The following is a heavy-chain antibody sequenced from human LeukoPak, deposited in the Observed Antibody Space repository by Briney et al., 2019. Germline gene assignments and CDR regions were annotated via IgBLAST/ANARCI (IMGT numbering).Heavy chain of an antibody. J-gene: IGHJ4*02. CDR3: ARDGGYCSGGSCYDY. CDR1: GYTFTSYG. D-gene: IGHD2-15*01. Sequence: GASVKVSCKASGYTFTSYGISWVRQAPGQGLEGMGWISAYNGNTNYAQKLQGRVTMTTDTSTSTAYMELRSLRSDATAVYYCARDGGYCSGGSCYDYWGQGTLVTVSS. CDR2: ISAYNGNT. V-gene: IGHV1-18*01.